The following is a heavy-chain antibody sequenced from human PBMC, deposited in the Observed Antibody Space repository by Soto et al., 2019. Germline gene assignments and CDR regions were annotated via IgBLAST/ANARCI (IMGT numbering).Heavy chain of an antibody. D-gene: IGHD2-21*02. CDR2: IYYSGST. J-gene: IGHJ5*02. Sequence: QVQLQESGPGLVKPSQTLSLTCTVSGVSISSGDYYWSWIRQPPGKGLEWIGYIYYSGSTYYNPSLKSRVTISVDTSKNQFSLKLSSVTAADTAVYYCARTMVVTQNWFDPWGQGTLVTVSS. V-gene: IGHV4-30-4*01. CDR1: GVSISSGDYY. CDR3: ARTMVVTQNWFDP.